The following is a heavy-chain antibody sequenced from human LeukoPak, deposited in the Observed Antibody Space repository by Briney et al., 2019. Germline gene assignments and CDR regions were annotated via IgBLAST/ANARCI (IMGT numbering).Heavy chain of an antibody. CDR2: INHSGST. Sequence: SETLPLTCAVYGGSFSGYYWSWIRQPPGKGLEWIGEINHSGSTNYNPSLKSRVTISVDTSKNQFSLKLSSVTAADTAVYYCARPSRGYQLLFGRYAFDIWGQGTMVTVSS. V-gene: IGHV4-34*01. CDR3: ARPSRGYQLLFGRYAFDI. D-gene: IGHD2-2*01. J-gene: IGHJ3*02. CDR1: GGSFSGYY.